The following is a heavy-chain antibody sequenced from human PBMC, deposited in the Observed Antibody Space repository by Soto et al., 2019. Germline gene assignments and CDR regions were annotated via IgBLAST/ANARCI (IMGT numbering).Heavy chain of an antibody. D-gene: IGHD1-20*01. CDR1: GYSFTSYW. CDR2: IDPSDSYT. Sequence: GEPLKISCKGSGYSFTSYWISWVRQMPGKGLEWMGRIDPSDSYTNYSPSFQGHVTISADKSISTAYLQWSSLKASDTAMYYCARYITRGYYYYGMDVWGQGTTVTVSS. CDR3: ARYITRGYYYYGMDV. V-gene: IGHV5-10-1*01. J-gene: IGHJ6*02.